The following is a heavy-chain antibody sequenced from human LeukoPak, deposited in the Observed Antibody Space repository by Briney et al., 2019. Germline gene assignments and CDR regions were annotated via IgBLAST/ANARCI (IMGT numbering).Heavy chain of an antibody. Sequence: SETLSLTCAVSGDSIASHNWWSWVRQSPGKGLEWIGEIYHSGTTNYSPSLKSRVTISVDKSKNQLSLRLTSVTAADTAVYFCASCLFDYYYFDQWGQGTLVTVSS. J-gene: IGHJ4*02. CDR1: GDSIASHNW. CDR2: IYHSGTT. D-gene: IGHD3-10*01. CDR3: ASCLFDYYYFDQ. V-gene: IGHV4-4*02.